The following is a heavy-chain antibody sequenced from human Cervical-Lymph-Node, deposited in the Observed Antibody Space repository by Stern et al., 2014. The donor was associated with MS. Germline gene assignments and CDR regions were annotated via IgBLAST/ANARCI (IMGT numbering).Heavy chain of an antibody. J-gene: IGHJ4*02. V-gene: IGHV3-21*01. CDR2: ITTNGSYI. CDR1: GFTFSGYS. CDR3: ARRGGIHYFDS. Sequence: EVQLVESGGDLVKAGGSLRLSCAASGFTFSGYSMNWVLPAPGKRLEWVSSITTNGSYIFYGDSVKGRFTISRDNAKDSLFLQMHSLRAEDTAVYYCARRGGIHYFDSWGQGTLVSVSS. D-gene: IGHD3-16*01.